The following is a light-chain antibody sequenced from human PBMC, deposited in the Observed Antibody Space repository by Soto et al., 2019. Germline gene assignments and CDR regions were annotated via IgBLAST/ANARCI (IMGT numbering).Light chain of an antibody. V-gene: IGKV3-11*01. J-gene: IGKJ1*01. CDR2: DAS. CDR1: QSVSSY. Sequence: EMVLTQSQATLSFSSGERATLSFRASQSVSSYLAWYQQKPGQAPRLLIYDASNRATGIPARFSGSGSGTDFTLTISSLEPEDFAVYYCQQRSNWPWTFGQGTKVDI. CDR3: QQRSNWPWT.